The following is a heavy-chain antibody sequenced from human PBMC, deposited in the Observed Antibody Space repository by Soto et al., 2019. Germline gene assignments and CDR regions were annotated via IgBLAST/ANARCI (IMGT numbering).Heavy chain of an antibody. Sequence: GGSLRLSCAASGFTFSSYWMSWVRQAPGKGLGWVANIKQDGSEKYYVDSVKGRFTISRDNAKNSLYLQMNSLRAEDTAVFFCATASSIAARDYLGQGLLVTGS. D-gene: IGHD6-6*01. CDR1: GFTFSSYW. J-gene: IGHJ4*02. CDR2: IKQDGSEK. CDR3: ATASSIAARDY. V-gene: IGHV3-7*05.